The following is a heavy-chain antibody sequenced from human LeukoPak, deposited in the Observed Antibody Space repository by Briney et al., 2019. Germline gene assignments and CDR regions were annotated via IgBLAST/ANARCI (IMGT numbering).Heavy chain of an antibody. D-gene: IGHD3-22*01. CDR2: IGSSGNYI. CDR1: RFTFSSYS. CDR3: ARSYDTSGYYY. J-gene: IGHJ4*02. V-gene: IGHV3-21*01. Sequence: PGGSLRLSCAASRFTFSSYSMNWVRQAPGKGLEWVSSIGSSGNYIYYADSVKGRFTISRDNAKNSLYLQMNSLRAEDTAVYYCARSYDTSGYYYWGQGTLVTVSS.